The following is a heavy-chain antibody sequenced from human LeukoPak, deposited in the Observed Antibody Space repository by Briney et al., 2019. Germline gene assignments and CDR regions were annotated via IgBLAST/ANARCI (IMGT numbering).Heavy chain of an antibody. CDR3: AKDRWAGYYDSSGYRPRSFDD. Sequence: PGGSLRLSCAASGFTFDDYAMHWVRQAPGKGLEWVSGISWNSGSIGYADSVKGRFTISRDNAKNSLYLQMNSLRAEDTALYYCAKDRWAGYYDSSGYRPRSFDDWGQGTLVTVSS. V-gene: IGHV3-9*01. CDR2: ISWNSGSI. J-gene: IGHJ4*02. CDR1: GFTFDDYA. D-gene: IGHD3-22*01.